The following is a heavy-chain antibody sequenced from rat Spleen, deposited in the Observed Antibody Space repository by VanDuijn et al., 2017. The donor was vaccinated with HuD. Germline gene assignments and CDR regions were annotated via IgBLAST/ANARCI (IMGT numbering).Heavy chain of an antibody. D-gene: IGHD4-2*01. CDR2: ISSGGGNT. J-gene: IGHJ2*01. CDR1: GFTFSNYG. Sequence: EVQLVESGGGLVQPGRSLKLSCAASGFTFSNYGMHWIRQAPTKGLEWVASISSGGGNTYYPDSVKGRFTISRDNAKSILYLLMDSLRSEDTASYYCVRRETSFDYWGQGVMVTVSS. V-gene: IGHV5-19*01. CDR3: VRRETSFDY.